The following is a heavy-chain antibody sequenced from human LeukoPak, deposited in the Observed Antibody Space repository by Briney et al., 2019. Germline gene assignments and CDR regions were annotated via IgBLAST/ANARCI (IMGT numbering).Heavy chain of an antibody. V-gene: IGHV4-30-4*08. CDR3: ARVEMATIGPLSGDY. CDR2: IYYSGST. CDR1: GGSISSGDYY. J-gene: IGHJ4*02. D-gene: IGHD5-24*01. Sequence: SQTLSLTCTVSGGSISSGDYYWSWIRQPPGKGLEWIGYIYYSGSTYYNPSLKSRVTISVDTSKNQFSLKLSSVTAADTAVYYYARVEMATIGPLSGDYWGQGTLVTVSS.